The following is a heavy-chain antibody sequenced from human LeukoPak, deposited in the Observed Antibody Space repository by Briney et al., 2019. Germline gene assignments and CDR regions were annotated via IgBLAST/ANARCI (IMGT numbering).Heavy chain of an antibody. V-gene: IGHV1-18*01. CDR1: GYTFTSYG. J-gene: IGHJ4*02. D-gene: IGHD3-9*01. CDR2: ISAYNGDT. CDR3: ARAQAATKTVVPFCLD. Sequence: ASVKVSCKASGYTFTSYGISWVRQAPGQGLEWMGWISAYNGDTNYAQKFQGRVTMTTDTSTSTAYMELRGLRSDDTAVYYWARAQAATKTVVPFCLDWGQGDLVTVSS.